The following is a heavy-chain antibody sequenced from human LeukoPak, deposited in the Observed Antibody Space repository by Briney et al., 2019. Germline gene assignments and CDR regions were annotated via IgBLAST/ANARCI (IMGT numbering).Heavy chain of an antibody. V-gene: IGHV4-59*12. Sequence: SETLSLTCTVSGGSISSYYWSWIRQPPGKGLEWIGYIYYSGSTNYNPSLKSRVTISVDKSKNQFSLKLSSVTAADTAVYYCARLWKIVGVIDYWGQGTLVTVSS. CDR1: GGSISSYY. D-gene: IGHD3-3*01. CDR2: IYYSGST. CDR3: ARLWKIVGVIDY. J-gene: IGHJ4*02.